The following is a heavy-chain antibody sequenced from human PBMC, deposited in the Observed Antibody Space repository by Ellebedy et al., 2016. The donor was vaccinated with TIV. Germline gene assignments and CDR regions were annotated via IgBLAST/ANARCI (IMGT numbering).Heavy chain of an antibody. V-gene: IGHV3-23*01. J-gene: IGHJ5*02. D-gene: IGHD6-13*01. Sequence: GGSLRLXXAASGFTFSSYAMSWVRQAPGKGLEWVSAISGSGGSTYYADSVKGRFTISRDNSKNTLYLQMNSLRAEDTAVYYCAKDVDSSSWPSGDWFDPWGQGTLVTVSS. CDR1: GFTFSSYA. CDR2: ISGSGGST. CDR3: AKDVDSSSWPSGDWFDP.